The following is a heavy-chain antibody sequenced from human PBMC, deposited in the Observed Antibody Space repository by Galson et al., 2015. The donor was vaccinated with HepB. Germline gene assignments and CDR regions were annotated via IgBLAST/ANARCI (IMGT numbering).Heavy chain of an antibody. CDR2: IIPILGIA. V-gene: IGHV1-69*04. D-gene: IGHD6-19*01. CDR3: ARDFTAVAGVNNDY. Sequence: SVKVSCKASGGTFSSYTISWVRQAPGQGLEWMGRIIPILGIANYAQKFQGRVTITADKSTSTAYMELSSLRSEDTAVYYCARDFTAVAGVNNDYWGQGTLVTVSS. J-gene: IGHJ4*02. CDR1: GGTFSSYT.